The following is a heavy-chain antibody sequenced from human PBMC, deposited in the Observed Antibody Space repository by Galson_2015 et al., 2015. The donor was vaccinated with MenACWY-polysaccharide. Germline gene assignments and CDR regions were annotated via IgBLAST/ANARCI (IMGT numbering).Heavy chain of an antibody. D-gene: IGHD6-13*01. CDR3: ASGGAAAGYLFDS. J-gene: IGHJ4*02. CDR1: GLTFSSRW. Sequence: SLRLSCAASGLTFSSRWMHWVRQAPGKGLGWVSSINSDGSTSIYADSVSGRFTISRDNAKNTLCLQMNSLRAEDTAVYYCASGGAAAGYLFDSWGQGALVTVSS. V-gene: IGHV3-74*01. CDR2: INSDGSTS.